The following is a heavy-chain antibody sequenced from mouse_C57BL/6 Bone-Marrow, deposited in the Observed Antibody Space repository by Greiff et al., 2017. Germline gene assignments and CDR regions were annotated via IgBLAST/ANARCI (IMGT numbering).Heavy chain of an antibody. CDR2: IYPRDGST. J-gene: IGHJ1*03. CDR3: ARDYGSSYWYFDV. Sequence: QVQLKESGPELVKPGASVKLSCKASGYTFTSYDINWVKQRPGQGLEWIGWIYPRDGSTKYNEKFKGKATLTVDTSSSTAYMELHSLTSEDSAVYFCARDYGSSYWYFDVWGTGTTVTVCS. D-gene: IGHD1-1*01. V-gene: IGHV1-85*01. CDR1: GYTFTSYD.